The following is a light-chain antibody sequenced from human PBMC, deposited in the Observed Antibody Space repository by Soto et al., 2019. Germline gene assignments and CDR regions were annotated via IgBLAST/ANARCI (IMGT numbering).Light chain of an antibody. V-gene: IGLV2-23*02. Sequence: QSALTQPASVSGSPGQSITISCTGTSSDVGTYSLVSWYQQHPGKAPKLMIYEVTKRPSGVSNRFSGSKSGNTASLTISGLQAEDEADYYCCSYAGTSTYVFGNGTKVTVL. J-gene: IGLJ1*01. CDR2: EVT. CDR1: SSDVGTYSL. CDR3: CSYAGTSTYV.